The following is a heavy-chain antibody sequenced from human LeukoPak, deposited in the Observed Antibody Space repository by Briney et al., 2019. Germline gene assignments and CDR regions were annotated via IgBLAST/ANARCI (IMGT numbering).Heavy chain of an antibody. CDR1: GFTFSSYA. CDR2: ISGSGGST. Sequence: PGGSLRLSCAASGFTFSSYAMSWVRQAPGKGLEWVSAISGSGGSTYYADSVKGRFTISRDNSKNTLYLQMNNLRAEDTAVYYCAKDLVVVGYTAMVTSDYWGQGTLVTVSS. V-gene: IGHV3-23*01. J-gene: IGHJ4*02. CDR3: AKDLVVVGYTAMVTSDY. D-gene: IGHD5-18*01.